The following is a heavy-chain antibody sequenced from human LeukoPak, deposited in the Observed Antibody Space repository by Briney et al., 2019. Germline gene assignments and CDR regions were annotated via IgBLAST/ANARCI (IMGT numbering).Heavy chain of an antibody. CDR3: TTDAAAGFDP. D-gene: IGHD6-25*01. CDR1: GFTLSNAW. Sequence: PGGSLRLSCAASGFTLSNAWMSWVRQAPGKGLEWVGRIKSKTDGGTTDYAAPVKGKFAISRDDSKNTLYLQMNSLKTEDTAVYYCTTDAAAGFDPWGQGTLVTVSS. J-gene: IGHJ5*02. CDR2: IKSKTDGGTT. V-gene: IGHV3-15*01.